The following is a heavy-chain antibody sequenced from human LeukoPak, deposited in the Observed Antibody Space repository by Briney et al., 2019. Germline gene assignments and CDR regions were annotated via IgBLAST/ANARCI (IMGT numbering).Heavy chain of an antibody. V-gene: IGHV4-34*01. Sequence: PSETLSLTCAVYGGSFSGYYWNWIRQPPGKGLEWIGEINHSGSTNYNPSLKSRVTISVDTSKNQFSLKLSSVTAADTAVYYCARGGTRPRYYYDSRTNAFDIWGQGTMVTVSS. CDR3: ARGGTRPRYYYDSRTNAFDI. CDR2: INHSGST. D-gene: IGHD3-22*01. J-gene: IGHJ3*02. CDR1: GGSFSGYY.